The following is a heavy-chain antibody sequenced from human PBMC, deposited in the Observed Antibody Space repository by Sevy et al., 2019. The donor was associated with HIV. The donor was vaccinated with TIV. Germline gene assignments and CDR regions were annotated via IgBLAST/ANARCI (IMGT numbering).Heavy chain of an antibody. V-gene: IGHV4-30-4*01. CDR2: IYYSGST. CDR3: ARDSSGYQDYGMDV. D-gene: IGHD3-22*01. J-gene: IGHJ6*02. CDR1: GGSISSGDYY. Sequence: SETLSLTCTVSGGSISSGDYYWSWIRQPPGKGLEWIGYIYYSGSTYYNPSLKRGDTISVDTSKNQFSLKLSSVTAADPAVYYCARDSSGYQDYGMDVWGQGTTVTVSS.